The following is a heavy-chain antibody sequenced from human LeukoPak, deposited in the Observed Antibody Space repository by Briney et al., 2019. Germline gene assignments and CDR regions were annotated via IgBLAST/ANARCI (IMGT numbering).Heavy chain of an antibody. CDR1: GYTFTSYD. CDR3: ARAPRYCSGGSCYASGAFDI. J-gene: IGHJ3*02. V-gene: IGHV1-8*01. CDR2: MNPNSGNT. Sequence: ASVKVSCKASGYTFTSYDINWVRQATGQGLEWMGWMNPNSGNTGYAQKFQGRVTMTRNTSISTAYMELSSLRSEDTAVYYCARAPRYCSGGSCYASGAFDIWGQGTMVTVSS. D-gene: IGHD2-15*01.